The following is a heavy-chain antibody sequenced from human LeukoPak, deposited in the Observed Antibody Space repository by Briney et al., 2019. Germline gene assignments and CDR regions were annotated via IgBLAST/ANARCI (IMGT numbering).Heavy chain of an antibody. CDR2: IIPIFGTA. Sequence: ASVKVSCKASGYTFTSYYIHWVRQAPGQGLEWMGTIIPIFGTANYAQKFQGRVTITADKSTNTVYMELSSLRSEDTAVYYCARPRADGDYFDYWGQGTLVTVSS. V-gene: IGHV1-69*06. CDR1: GYTFTSYY. D-gene: IGHD4-17*01. CDR3: ARPRADGDYFDY. J-gene: IGHJ4*02.